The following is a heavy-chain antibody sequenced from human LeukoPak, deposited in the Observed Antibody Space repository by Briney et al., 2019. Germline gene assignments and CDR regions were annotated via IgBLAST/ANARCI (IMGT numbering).Heavy chain of an antibody. J-gene: IGHJ4*02. Sequence: GESLKISCKGSGYSFTSYWIGWVRPLPGKGLEWMGIIYPGDSDTRYSPSFQGQVTISADKSISTAYLQWSSLEASDTAMYYCARQSDYGDYYFDYWGQGTLVTVSS. CDR3: ARQSDYGDYYFDY. D-gene: IGHD4-17*01. CDR1: GYSFTSYW. V-gene: IGHV5-51*01. CDR2: IYPGDSDT.